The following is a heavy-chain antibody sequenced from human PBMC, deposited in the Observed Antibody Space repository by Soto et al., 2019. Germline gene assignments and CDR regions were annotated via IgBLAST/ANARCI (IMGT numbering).Heavy chain of an antibody. Sequence: SETLSLTCAVYGGSFSGYYWSWIRQPPGKGLEWIGEINHSGSTNYNPSLRSRVTISVDRSKNQFSLKLSSVTAADTAVYYCATTLGVYYYDSSGYAHAFDIWGQGTMVTVSS. D-gene: IGHD3-22*01. CDR3: ATTLGVYYYDSSGYAHAFDI. J-gene: IGHJ3*02. CDR1: GGSFSGYY. V-gene: IGHV4-34*01. CDR2: INHSGST.